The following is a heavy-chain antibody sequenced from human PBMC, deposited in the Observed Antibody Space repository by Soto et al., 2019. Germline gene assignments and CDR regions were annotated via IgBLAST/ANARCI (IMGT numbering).Heavy chain of an antibody. Sequence: TLSLTCDVSGDFLTTYYWNWIRQSPGKGLEWIGYIFYGGHTNYNPSLRGRATISVDTSKNQFSLKLSSVTAADTAVYYCARSPQYSSGWNGGFDYWGQGTLVTVSS. V-gene: IGHV4-59*01. D-gene: IGHD6-19*01. CDR2: IFYGGHT. CDR1: GDFLTTYY. CDR3: ARSPQYSSGWNGGFDY. J-gene: IGHJ4*02.